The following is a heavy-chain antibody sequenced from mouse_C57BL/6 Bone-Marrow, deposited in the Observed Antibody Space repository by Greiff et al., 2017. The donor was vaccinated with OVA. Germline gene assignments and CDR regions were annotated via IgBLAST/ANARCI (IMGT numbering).Heavy chain of an antibody. V-gene: IGHV1-64*01. D-gene: IGHD1-1*01. Sequence: QVQLQQPGAELVKPGASVKLSCKASGYTFTSYWMHWVKQRPGQGLEWIGMIHPNSGSTNYNEKFKSKATLTVDKSSSTAYMQLSSLTSEDSAVYDCARGGSSSRYAMDYWGQGTSVTVSS. CDR1: GYTFTSYW. CDR3: ARGGSSSRYAMDY. CDR2: IHPNSGST. J-gene: IGHJ4*01.